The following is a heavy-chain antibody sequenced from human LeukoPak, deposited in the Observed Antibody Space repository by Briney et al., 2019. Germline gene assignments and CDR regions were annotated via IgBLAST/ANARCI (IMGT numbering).Heavy chain of an antibody. J-gene: IGHJ4*02. D-gene: IGHD1-26*01. V-gene: IGHV3-23*01. CDR1: GFTFSTNA. Sequence: PGGSLRLSCLTSGFTFSTNAMSWVRQAPGKGLEWISGISGSGASTYYADSVTGRFTISRDNSRNTLYLQMNSLRGDDTAVYYCEKDVGKWESLHFFDYWGQGTLVTVSS. CDR3: EKDVGKWESLHFFDY. CDR2: ISGSGAST.